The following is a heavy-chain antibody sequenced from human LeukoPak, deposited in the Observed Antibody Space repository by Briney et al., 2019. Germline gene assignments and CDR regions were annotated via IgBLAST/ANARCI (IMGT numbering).Heavy chain of an antibody. J-gene: IGHJ4*02. CDR3: ARTLEWQLGFDY. Sequence: GRSLRLSCAASGFTFSSYAMHWVRQAPGKGLEWVAVISYDGSNKYYADSVKGRFTISRDNSKNTLYLQMNSLRAEDTAVYYCARTLEWQLGFDYWGQGTLVTVSS. V-gene: IGHV3-30-3*01. D-gene: IGHD3-3*01. CDR1: GFTFSSYA. CDR2: ISYDGSNK.